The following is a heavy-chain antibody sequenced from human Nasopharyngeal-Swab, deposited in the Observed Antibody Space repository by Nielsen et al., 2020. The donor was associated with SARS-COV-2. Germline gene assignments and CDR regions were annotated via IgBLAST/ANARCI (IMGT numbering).Heavy chain of an antibody. CDR2: ISSSSSYI. CDR1: GFTFSSYS. Sequence: GASLRLSCAASGFTFSSYSMNWVRQAPGKGLERVSSISSSSSYIYYADSVKGRFTISRDNAKNSLYLQMNSLRAEDTAVYYCARDPIGYSSSSWWFDPWGQGTLVTVSS. CDR3: ARDPIGYSSSSWWFDP. D-gene: IGHD6-13*01. J-gene: IGHJ5*02. V-gene: IGHV3-21*01.